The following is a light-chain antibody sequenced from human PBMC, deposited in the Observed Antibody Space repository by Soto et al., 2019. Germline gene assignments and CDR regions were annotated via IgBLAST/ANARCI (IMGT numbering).Light chain of an antibody. CDR3: QQYGSSPWT. V-gene: IGKV3-20*01. J-gene: IGKJ1*01. CDR2: GAS. Sequence: EIVLTQSPGTLSLSPGGRATLSCRASQSVSSSYLAWYQQKPGQAPRLLIYGASSRATGIPDRFSGSGSGTDFTLTINRLEPEDFAVYYCQQYGSSPWTFGQGTKVDIK. CDR1: QSVSSSY.